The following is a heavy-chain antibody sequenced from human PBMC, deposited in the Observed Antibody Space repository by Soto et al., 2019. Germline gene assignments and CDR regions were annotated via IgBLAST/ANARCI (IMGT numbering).Heavy chain of an antibody. CDR2: IWYDGSNK. CDR3: AREVSGWLQWYNWFDP. D-gene: IGHD5-12*01. CDR1: GFTFSSYG. Sequence: QVQLVESGGDVVQPGRSLRLSCAASGFTFSSYGMHWVRQAPGKGLEWVAVIWYDGSNKYYADSVKGRFTISRDNSKNTLYLQMNSLRAEDTAVYYCAREVSGWLQWYNWFDPWGQGTLVTVSS. V-gene: IGHV3-33*01. J-gene: IGHJ5*02.